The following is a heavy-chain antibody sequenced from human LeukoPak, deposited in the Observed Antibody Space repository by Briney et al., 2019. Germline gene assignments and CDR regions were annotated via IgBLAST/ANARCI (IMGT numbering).Heavy chain of an antibody. Sequence: SETLSLTCAVYIDSFTNYYWNWIRQTPGKGLEWIGEVNDCGGTNINPSLRSRVILSVDTSKNQFSLKLISVTAADTAVYYCAKSNGYGLVDIWGQGTMVTVSS. CDR1: IDSFTNYY. CDR2: VNDCGGT. D-gene: IGHD3-10*01. J-gene: IGHJ3*02. V-gene: IGHV4-34*01. CDR3: AKSNGYGLVDI.